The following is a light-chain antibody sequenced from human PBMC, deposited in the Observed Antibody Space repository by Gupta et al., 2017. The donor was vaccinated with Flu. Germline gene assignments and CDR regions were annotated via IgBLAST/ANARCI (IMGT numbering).Light chain of an antibody. V-gene: IGLV1-44*01. Sequence: QSVVTQPPSVSGTPGQTVTLSCSGSSSNVGKNAVNWYQQVPGTAPKLLIYGKNVRSSGVPDRFSGSKSGTSASLAISGLQSDEARYYCATWDDSLDSLVFGGGTLLTVL. CDR1: SSNVGKNA. CDR2: GKN. CDR3: ATWDDSLDSLV. J-gene: IGLJ3*02.